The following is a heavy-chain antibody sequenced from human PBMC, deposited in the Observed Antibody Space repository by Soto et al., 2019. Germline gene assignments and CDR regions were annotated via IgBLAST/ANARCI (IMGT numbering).Heavy chain of an antibody. V-gene: IGHV4-31*03. CDR1: GGSISSGGYY. J-gene: IGHJ4*02. CDR2: IYYSGST. D-gene: IGHD3-10*01. CDR3: ARWVIYYYGSGSLDY. Sequence: SETLSLTCTVSGGSISSGGYYWSWIRQHPRKGLEWIGYIYYSGSTYYNPSLKSRVTISVDTSKNQFSLKLSSVTAADTAVYYCARWVIYYYGSGSLDYWGQGTLVTVS.